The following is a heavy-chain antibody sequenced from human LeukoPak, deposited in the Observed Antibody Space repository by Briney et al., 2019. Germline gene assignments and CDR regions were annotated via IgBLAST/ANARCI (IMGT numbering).Heavy chain of an antibody. D-gene: IGHD2-15*01. CDR2: INPAGSET. CDR3: ARFGYVAAVDV. V-gene: IGHV3-7*01. J-gene: IGHJ4*02. CDR1: GFSFSAYW. Sequence: GESLRLSCAASGFSFSAYWMTWVRQAPGTGLEWVANINPAGSETYYVDPVKGRFSISRDNAKNLVYLQMNSLRAEDTAVYHCARFGYVAAVDVWGQGTPVTVSS.